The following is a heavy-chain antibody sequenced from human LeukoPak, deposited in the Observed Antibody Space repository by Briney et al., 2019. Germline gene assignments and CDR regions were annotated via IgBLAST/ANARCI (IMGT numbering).Heavy chain of an antibody. D-gene: IGHD2-2*01. Sequence: MASETLSLTCAVYGGSFSGYYWSWIRQPPGKGLECIGEINHSGSTNYNPSLKSRVTISVDTSKNQFSLKLSSVTAADTAVYYCARGNTMDYWGQGTLVTVSS. V-gene: IGHV4-34*01. CDR1: GGSFSGYY. CDR2: INHSGST. CDR3: ARGNTMDY. J-gene: IGHJ4*02.